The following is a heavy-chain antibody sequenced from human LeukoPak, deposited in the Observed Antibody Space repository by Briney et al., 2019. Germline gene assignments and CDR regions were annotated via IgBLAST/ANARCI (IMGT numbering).Heavy chain of an antibody. Sequence: SQTLSLTCAISGDSVSSNSAAWNWIRQSPSRGLEWLGRTYYRSKWYNDYAVSVKSRITINPDTSKNQFSLQLNSVTPEDTAVYYCARDFKDIVVVPAGSWFDPWGQGTLVTVSS. CDR1: GDSVSSNSAA. J-gene: IGHJ5*02. V-gene: IGHV6-1*01. CDR2: TYYRSKWYN. CDR3: ARDFKDIVVVPAGSWFDP. D-gene: IGHD2-2*01.